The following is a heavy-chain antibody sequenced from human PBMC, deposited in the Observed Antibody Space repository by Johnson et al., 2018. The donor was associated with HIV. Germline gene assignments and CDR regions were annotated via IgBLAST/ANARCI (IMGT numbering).Heavy chain of an antibody. Sequence: VQLVESGGGVVQPGRSLRLSCAASGFTFSSYWMSWVRQAPGKGLEWVANIKQDGSEKYYADSVKGRFTISRDNSKNTLYLQMNSLRAEDTAVYYCAKGAFDIWGQGTMVTVSS. V-gene: IGHV3-7*04. CDR1: GFTFSSYW. J-gene: IGHJ3*02. CDR2: IKQDGSEK. CDR3: AKGAFDI.